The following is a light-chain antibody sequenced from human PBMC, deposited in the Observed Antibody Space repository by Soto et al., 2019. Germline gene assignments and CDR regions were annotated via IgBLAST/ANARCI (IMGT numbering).Light chain of an antibody. J-gene: IGKJ1*01. CDR2: DAS. CDR1: QSVSSSY. V-gene: IGKV3D-20*01. Sequence: EIVLTQSPGTLSLSPGERATLSCRASQSVSSSYLAWYQQKPGLAPRLLIYDASNRATGIPDRFSGSGSGTDFTLTISRLEPEDSAVYYCQQYGSSRTFGQGTKVDIK. CDR3: QQYGSSRT.